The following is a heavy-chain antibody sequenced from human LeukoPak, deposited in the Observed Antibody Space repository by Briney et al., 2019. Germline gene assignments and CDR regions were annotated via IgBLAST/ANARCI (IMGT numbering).Heavy chain of an antibody. CDR3: TRNPTGGYYYFDY. Sequence: SETLSLTCTVDGGSFSNYYWSWIRQPAGKGLEWIGRIYTSESTNYNPSLKSRVTISVDTSRNQFSLKLSSVSAADTAVYYCTRNPTGGYYYFDYWGQGMLVTVSS. V-gene: IGHV4-4*07. CDR2: IYTSEST. D-gene: IGHD2-8*02. CDR1: GGSFSNYY. J-gene: IGHJ4*02.